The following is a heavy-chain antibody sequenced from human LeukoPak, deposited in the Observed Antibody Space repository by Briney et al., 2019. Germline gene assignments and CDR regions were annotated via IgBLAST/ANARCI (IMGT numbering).Heavy chain of an antibody. CDR1: GYTFTSYD. J-gene: IGHJ4*02. V-gene: IGHV1-8*01. Sequence: ASVKLSCKASGYTFTSYDINWVRQATGQGLEWMGWMNPNSGNTGYAQKFQGRVTMTRNTSISTAYMELSSLRSEDTAVYYCARGLSGTTGFDYWGQGTLVTVSS. D-gene: IGHD1-7*01. CDR2: MNPNSGNT. CDR3: ARGLSGTTGFDY.